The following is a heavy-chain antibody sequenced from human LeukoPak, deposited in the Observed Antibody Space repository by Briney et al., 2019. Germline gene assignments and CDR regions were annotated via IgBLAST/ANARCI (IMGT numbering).Heavy chain of an antibody. Sequence: SSETLSLTCTVSGDSINSYYWTWIRQPPGKGLEWIGYIYYSGSTNYNPSLKSRVTISVDTSKNQFSLRLTSVTAADMAVYYCARALRQRLVTGWFDPWGQGTLVTVSS. CDR1: GDSINSYY. J-gene: IGHJ5*02. V-gene: IGHV4-59*01. CDR3: ARALRQRLVTGWFDP. CDR2: IYYSGST. D-gene: IGHD6-13*01.